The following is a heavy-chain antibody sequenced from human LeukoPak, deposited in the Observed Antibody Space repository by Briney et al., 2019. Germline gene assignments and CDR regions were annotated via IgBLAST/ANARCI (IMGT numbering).Heavy chain of an antibody. D-gene: IGHD6-13*01. CDR3: ARDVGRAAAGKFAY. J-gene: IGHJ4*02. CDR1: GGSISSGDYY. V-gene: IGHV4-30-4*01. Sequence: SETLSLTCTVSGGSISSGDYYWGWIRQPPGKGLEWIGYIYYSGSTYYNPSLKSRVTISVDTSKNQFSLKLSSVTAADTAVYYCARDVGRAAAGKFAYWGQETLVTVSS. CDR2: IYYSGST.